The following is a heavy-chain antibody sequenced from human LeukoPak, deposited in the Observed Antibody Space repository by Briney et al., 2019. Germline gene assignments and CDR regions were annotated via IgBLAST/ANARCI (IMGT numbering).Heavy chain of an antibody. CDR1: GFTFSSYG. V-gene: IGHV3-30*02. Sequence: PGGSLRLSCAASGFTFSSYGMHWVRQAPGKGLEWVAFIRYDGSNKYYADSVKGRFTISRDNSKNTLYLQMNSLRAEDTAVYYCAKGSSLATALPDYWGQGTLVTVSS. CDR3: AKGSSLATALPDY. CDR2: IRYDGSNK. J-gene: IGHJ4*02. D-gene: IGHD5-24*01.